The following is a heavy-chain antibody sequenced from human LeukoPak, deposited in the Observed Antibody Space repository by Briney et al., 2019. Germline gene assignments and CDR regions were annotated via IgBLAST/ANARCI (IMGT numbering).Heavy chain of an antibody. CDR3: ARGFGDHGLDY. Sequence: SQTLSLTCAISGDSVSSNTDAWNWIRQSPSRGLEWLGRTYYRSRWLNDYAVSVRGRITIKPDTSKNQFSLQLSSVTPDDTALYYCARGFGDHGLDYWGQGALVTLSS. CDR1: GDSVSSNTDA. J-gene: IGHJ4*02. D-gene: IGHD2-21*02. CDR2: TYYRSRWLN. V-gene: IGHV6-1*01.